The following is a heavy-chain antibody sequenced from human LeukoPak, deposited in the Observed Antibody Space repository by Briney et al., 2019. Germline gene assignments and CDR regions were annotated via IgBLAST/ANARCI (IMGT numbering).Heavy chain of an antibody. CDR1: GFTVSSSY. J-gene: IGHJ4*02. D-gene: IGHD6-13*01. V-gene: IGHV3-66*01. Sequence: GGSLRLSCAAFGFTVSSSYVSWVRQAPGKGLEWVSIISSAGTTYYADSVKGRFTISRDNSKNTVYLQVNSLRDEDTAVYYCARDLEAANTYYFDYWGQGTMVTVSS. CDR2: ISSAGTT. CDR3: ARDLEAANTYYFDY.